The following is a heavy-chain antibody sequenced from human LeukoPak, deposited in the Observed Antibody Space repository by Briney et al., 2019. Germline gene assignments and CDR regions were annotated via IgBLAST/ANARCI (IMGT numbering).Heavy chain of an antibody. V-gene: IGHV3-7*01. J-gene: IGHJ4*02. CDR1: GFTFSYYW. CDR3: ARYPLEPYYFDY. D-gene: IGHD3-3*01. Sequence: PGGSLRLSCAASGFTFSYYWMSWVRQAPGKGLEWVANMKQDGNEKHYVDSVKGRFTISRDNAKNALYLQMNSLRAEDTAVYYCARYPLEPYYFDYWGQGTPVTVSS. CDR2: MKQDGNEK.